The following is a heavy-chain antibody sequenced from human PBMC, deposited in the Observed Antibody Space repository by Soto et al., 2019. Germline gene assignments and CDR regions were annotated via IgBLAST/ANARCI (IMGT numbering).Heavy chain of an antibody. CDR2: ISAYNGNT. D-gene: IGHD6-13*01. CDR3: ARMDLRAAAGSWYFDL. Sequence: GASVKVSCKASGYTFTSYGISWVRQAPGQGLEWMGWISAYNGNTNYAQKLQGRVTMTTDTSTSTAYMELRSLRSDDTAVYYCARMDLRAAAGSWYFDLWGRGTLVTVSS. CDR1: GYTFTSYG. J-gene: IGHJ2*01. V-gene: IGHV1-18*01.